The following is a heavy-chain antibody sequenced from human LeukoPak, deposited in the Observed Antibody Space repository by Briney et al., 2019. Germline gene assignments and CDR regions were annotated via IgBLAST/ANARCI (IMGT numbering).Heavy chain of an antibody. CDR3: AHRGRLGWFGELLQGDWFDP. CDR2: IYWNDDK. CDR1: GFSLSTSGVG. J-gene: IGHJ5*02. V-gene: IGHV2-5*01. D-gene: IGHD3-10*01. Sequence: SGPTLVNPTQTLTLTCTFSGFSLSTSGVGVGWIRQPPGKALEWLALIYWNDDKRYSPSLKSRLTITKDTSKNQVVLTMTNMDPVDTATYYCAHRGRLGWFGELLQGDWFDPWGQGTLVTVSS.